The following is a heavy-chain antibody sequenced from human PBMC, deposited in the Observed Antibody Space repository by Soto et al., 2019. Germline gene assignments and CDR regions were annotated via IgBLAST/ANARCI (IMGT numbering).Heavy chain of an antibody. CDR1: GGSISSYY. V-gene: IGHV4-59*01. CDR3: AREYVGAARIFDY. D-gene: IGHD6-13*01. Sequence: PSETLSLTCTVSGGSISSYYWSWIRQPPGKGLERIGYIYYSGSTNYNPSLKSRVTISVDTSKNQFSLKLSSVTAADTAVYYCAREYVGAARIFDYWGQGTLVTVS. J-gene: IGHJ4*02. CDR2: IYYSGST.